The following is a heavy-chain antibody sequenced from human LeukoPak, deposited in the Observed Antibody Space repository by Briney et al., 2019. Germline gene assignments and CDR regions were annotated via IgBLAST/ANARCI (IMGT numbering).Heavy chain of an antibody. J-gene: IGHJ6*02. V-gene: IGHV4-34*01. CDR2: INHRGRT. Sequence: SETLSLTCTVFGGSISSYYWSRIRQPPGKGLEGIGEINHRGRTNYNPPLTSRVTISVDTSKNQLSLTLSAVTAADTAVYYCARGIAHNSYDSSGYYSPIHYYYYGMDVWGQGTTVTVSS. CDR3: ARGIAHNSYDSSGYYSPIHYYYYGMDV. CDR1: GGSISSYY. D-gene: IGHD3-22*01.